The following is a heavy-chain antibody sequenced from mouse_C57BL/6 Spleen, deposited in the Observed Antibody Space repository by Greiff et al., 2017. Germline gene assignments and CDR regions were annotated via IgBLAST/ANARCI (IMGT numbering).Heavy chain of an antibody. D-gene: IGHD2-4*01. J-gene: IGHJ3*01. CDR3: AGTAYDSFAY. CDR1: GYTFTDYY. V-gene: IGHV1-26*01. CDR2: INPNNGGT. Sequence: EVQLQQSGPELVKPGASVKISCKASGYTFTDYYMNWVKQSHGKSLEWIGDINPNNGGTSYNQKFKGKATLTVDKSSSTAYMELRSLTSEDSAVYYCAGTAYDSFAYWGQGTLVTVSA.